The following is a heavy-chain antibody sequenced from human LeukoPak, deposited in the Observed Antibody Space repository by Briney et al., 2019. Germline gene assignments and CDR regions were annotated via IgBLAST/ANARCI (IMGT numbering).Heavy chain of an antibody. D-gene: IGHD3-10*01. Sequence: PGASLRPSCAASGFTFSSYAMSWVRQAPGKGLEWVSAISGSGGSTYYADSVKGRFTISRDNSKNTLYLQMNSLRAEDTAVYYCAKDSRVGGYYFDYWGQGTLVTVSS. V-gene: IGHV3-23*01. CDR3: AKDSRVGGYYFDY. CDR1: GFTFSSYA. J-gene: IGHJ4*02. CDR2: ISGSGGST.